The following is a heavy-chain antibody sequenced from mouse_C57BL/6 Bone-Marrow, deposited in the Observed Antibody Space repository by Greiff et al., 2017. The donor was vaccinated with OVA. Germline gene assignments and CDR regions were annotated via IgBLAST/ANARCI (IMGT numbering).Heavy chain of an antibody. Sequence: QVQLQQSGAELARPGASVKMSCKASGYTFTSYTMHWVKQRPGQGLEWIGYINPSSGYTKYNQKFKDKATLTADKSSSTAYMQLSSLTSEDSAVYYYAREDGEWFAYWGQGTRVTVSA. D-gene: IGHD2-13*01. J-gene: IGHJ3*01. V-gene: IGHV1-4*01. CDR3: AREDGEWFAY. CDR1: GYTFTSYT. CDR2: INPSSGYT.